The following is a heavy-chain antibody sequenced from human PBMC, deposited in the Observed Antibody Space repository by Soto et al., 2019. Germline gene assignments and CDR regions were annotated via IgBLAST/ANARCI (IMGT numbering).Heavy chain of an antibody. Sequence: QVQLVQSEPEVKMPGASVKVSCKTSGYIFTAYGLAWLRQAPGQRPEWMGWVSTNDDRTNYAQKFQGRVTMTTDRSTTTTSMELRSLRPDDTAVYYCARELNTESSAYYSFAFWGQGTLVTVSS. CDR3: ARELNTESSAYYSFAF. CDR2: VSTNDDRT. D-gene: IGHD3-22*01. J-gene: IGHJ4*02. CDR1: GYIFTAYG. V-gene: IGHV1-18*01.